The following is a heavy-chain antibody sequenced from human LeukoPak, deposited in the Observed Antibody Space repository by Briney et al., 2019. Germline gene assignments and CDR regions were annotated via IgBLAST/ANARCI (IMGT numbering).Heavy chain of an antibody. D-gene: IGHD3-3*01. V-gene: IGHV4-4*07. CDR3: ARDALRITIFGVVTNWFDP. CDR2: IYTSGST. Sequence: PSETLSPTRTASGGSISGNYWSWIRQPAGKGLKRIGRIYTSGSTNYNPSLKSRVTMSVDTSKNQFSLKLSSVTAADTAVYYCARDALRITIFGVVTNWFDPWGQGTLVAVSS. J-gene: IGHJ5*02. CDR1: GGSISGNY.